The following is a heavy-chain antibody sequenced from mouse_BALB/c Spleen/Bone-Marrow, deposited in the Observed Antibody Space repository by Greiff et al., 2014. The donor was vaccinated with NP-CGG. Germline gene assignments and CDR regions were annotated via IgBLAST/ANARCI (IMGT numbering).Heavy chain of an antibody. V-gene: IGHV5-6-3*01. D-gene: IGHD2-1*01. CDR1: GFTFSSYG. J-gene: IGHJ2*01. Sequence: VQLKESGGGLVQPGGSLKLSCAASGFTFSSYGMSWVRQTPDKRLELVASINSNGGSTHYPDSVKGRFTISRDNAKNTLSLQMSSLKSEDTAMYYCARGNYGNYVDYFDYWGQGTTLTVSS. CDR3: ARGNYGNYVDYFDY. CDR2: INSNGGST.